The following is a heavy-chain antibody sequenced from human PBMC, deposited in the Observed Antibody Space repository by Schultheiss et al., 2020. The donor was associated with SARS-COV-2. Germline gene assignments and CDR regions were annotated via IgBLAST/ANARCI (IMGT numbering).Heavy chain of an antibody. CDR3: ARGYCSGGSCQRGY. CDR2: ISSSGCSI. Sequence: GESLKISCVASGFTFSDYYMSWIRQAPGKGLEWVSYISSSGCSIYYVDSVKGRFTISRDNAEKSLYLQMNSLRAEDTAVYYCARGYCSGGSCQRGYWGQGTLVTVSS. D-gene: IGHD2-15*01. J-gene: IGHJ4*02. CDR1: GFTFSDYY. V-gene: IGHV3-11*04.